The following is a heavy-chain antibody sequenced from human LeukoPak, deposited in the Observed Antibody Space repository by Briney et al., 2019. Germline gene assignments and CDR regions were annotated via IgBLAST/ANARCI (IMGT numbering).Heavy chain of an antibody. CDR2: IKQDGSEA. CDR3: ARIAAAVPDQ. J-gene: IGHJ5*02. CDR1: GFTFTTYW. Sequence: RGSLRLSCAASGFTFTTYWMAWVRQAPGKGLEWVAIIKQDGSEAYYMDSVKGRFTISRDNAKNLLYLQMSRLRDDDTALYYCARIAAAVPDQWGQGTLVTVSS. D-gene: IGHD6-13*01. V-gene: IGHV3-7*01.